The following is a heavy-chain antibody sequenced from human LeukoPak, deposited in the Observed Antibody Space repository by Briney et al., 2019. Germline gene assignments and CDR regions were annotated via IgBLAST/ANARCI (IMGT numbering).Heavy chain of an antibody. CDR1: GGSFSGYY. CDR3: ARDSSLWLRLPDAFDI. Sequence: SETLSLTCAVYGGSFSGYYWSWIRQPPGKGLEWIGEINHSGSTNYNPSLKSRVTISVDTSKNQFSLKLSSVTAADTAVYYCARDSSLWLRLPDAFDIWGQGTMVTVSS. D-gene: IGHD3-22*01. V-gene: IGHV4-34*09. J-gene: IGHJ3*02. CDR2: INHSGST.